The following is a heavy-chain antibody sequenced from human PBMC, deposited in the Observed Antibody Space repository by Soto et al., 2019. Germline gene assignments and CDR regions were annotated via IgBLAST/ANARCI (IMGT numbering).Heavy chain of an antibody. Sequence: ASVKVSCKASGYTFTSYGISWVRQAPGQGLEWMGWISAYNGNTNYAQKLQGRVTMTTDTSTSTAYMELRSLRSDDKAVYYCARDRGLDSYGNFDYWGQGTLVTVSS. CDR3: ARDRGLDSYGNFDY. CDR1: GYTFTSYG. CDR2: ISAYNGNT. J-gene: IGHJ4*02. D-gene: IGHD5-18*01. V-gene: IGHV1-18*04.